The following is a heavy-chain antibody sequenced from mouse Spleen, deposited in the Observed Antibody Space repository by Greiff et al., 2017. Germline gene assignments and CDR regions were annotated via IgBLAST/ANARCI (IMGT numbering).Heavy chain of an antibody. CDR1: GYTFTDYE. J-gene: IGHJ4*01. D-gene: IGHD2-1*01. CDR2: IDPETGGT. V-gene: IGHV1-15*01. CDR3: TRDGNSYYYAMDY. Sequence: QVQLKESGAELVRPGASVTLSCKASGYTFTDYEMHWVKQTPVHGLEWIGAIDPETGGTAYNQKFKGKAILTADKSSSTAYMELCSLTSEDSAVYYCTRDGNSYYYAMDYWGQGTSVTVSS.